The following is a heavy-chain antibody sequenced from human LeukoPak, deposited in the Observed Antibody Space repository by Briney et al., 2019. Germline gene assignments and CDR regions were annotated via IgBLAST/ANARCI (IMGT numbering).Heavy chain of an antibody. CDR1: GYTFTSYY. J-gene: IGHJ5*02. Sequence: GSSVKVSCKASGYTFTSYYMHCVRQAPGQGLEWMGIINPSGGSTSYAQKFQGRVTMTRDTSTSTVYMELSSLRSEDTAVYYCARDPPYGSSGLPQNWFDPWGQGTLVTVSS. D-gene: IGHD3-22*01. CDR3: ARDPPYGSSGLPQNWFDP. CDR2: INPSGGST. V-gene: IGHV1-46*01.